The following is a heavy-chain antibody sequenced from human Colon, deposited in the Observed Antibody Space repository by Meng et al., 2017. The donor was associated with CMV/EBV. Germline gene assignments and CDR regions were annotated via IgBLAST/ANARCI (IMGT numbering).Heavy chain of an antibody. D-gene: IGHD3-16*01. J-gene: IGHJ5*02. CDR2: LSTSNSYI. CDR3: ARDASDGTIGAAFDP. V-gene: IGHV3-21*03. Sequence: GGSLRLSCAASGFIFEDYPMSWVRQVPGKGLEWVSSLSTSNSYIYYADSVKGRFTISRDNARSSLYLQMNSLTAEDTAVYYCARDASDGTIGAAFDPWGQGTLVTVSS. CDR1: GFIFEDYP.